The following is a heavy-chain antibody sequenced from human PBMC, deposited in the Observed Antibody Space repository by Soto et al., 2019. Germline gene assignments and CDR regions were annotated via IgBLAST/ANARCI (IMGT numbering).Heavy chain of an antibody. Sequence: QVQLVESGGGVVQPGRPLRLSCAASGFTFSSYGMHWVRQAPGKGLEWVALISYDGSNKYYADSVKGRFTISRDNSKNTLSLQVSSLRPEDTAVYYCAKDRDSSGWFSGYYYGVDVWGQGTTGTVSS. J-gene: IGHJ6*02. D-gene: IGHD6-19*01. CDR3: AKDRDSSGWFSGYYYGVDV. CDR2: ISYDGSNK. CDR1: GFTFSSYG. V-gene: IGHV3-30*18.